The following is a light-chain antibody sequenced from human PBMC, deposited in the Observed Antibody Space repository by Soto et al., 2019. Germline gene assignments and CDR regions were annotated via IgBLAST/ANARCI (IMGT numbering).Light chain of an antibody. V-gene: IGKV3D-15*01. Sequence: VLTQSPATLSVSPGERATLSCRASQNVGSNLAWYQQKPGQAPRLLIYDASNRATGIPARFSGSGSGTDFTLTISSLEPEDFAVYYCQQYHNWPRTFGQGTKVDIK. CDR3: QQYHNWPRT. CDR1: QNVGSN. CDR2: DAS. J-gene: IGKJ1*01.